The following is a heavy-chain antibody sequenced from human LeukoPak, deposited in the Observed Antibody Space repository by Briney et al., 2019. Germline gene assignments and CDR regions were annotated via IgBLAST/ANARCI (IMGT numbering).Heavy chain of an antibody. D-gene: IGHD3-10*01. V-gene: IGHV1-2*02. J-gene: IGHJ4*02. Sequence: ASVRVSCKTSGYTFIAHYIHWLRQAPGRGLEWMGWINPNSGGTNYAQKFQGRVTMTRDTSINTAYLELSRLRSDDTAVYYCARDSSSGIGLWGQGTLVTVSS. CDR2: INPNSGGT. CDR1: GYTFIAHY. CDR3: ARDSSSGIGL.